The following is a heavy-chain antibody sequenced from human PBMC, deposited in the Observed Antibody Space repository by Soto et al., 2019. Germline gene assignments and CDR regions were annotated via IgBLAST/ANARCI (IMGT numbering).Heavy chain of an antibody. Sequence: GGSLRLSCAASGFTVSSNYMSWVRQAPGKGLEWVSVIYSGGSTYYADSVKGRFTISRDNSKNTLYLQMNSLRAEDTAVYYCARDRKDSSSPGFDIWGQGTMVTVSS. D-gene: IGHD6-6*01. CDR2: IYSGGST. CDR3: ARDRKDSSSPGFDI. V-gene: IGHV3-66*02. CDR1: GFTVSSNY. J-gene: IGHJ3*02.